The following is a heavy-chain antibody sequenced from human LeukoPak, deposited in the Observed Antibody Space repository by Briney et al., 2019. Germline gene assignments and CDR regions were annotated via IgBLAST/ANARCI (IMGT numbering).Heavy chain of an antibody. Sequence: PGGSLRLSCAASRFTFSNYVMHWVRQAPGKGLEWVSGISWNSGSIAYADSVKGRFTISRDNAKDSLYLQMNSLRAEDMAFYYCAKNRRRGYFGSGSNFDYWGQGTLVTVSS. V-gene: IGHV3-9*03. CDR2: ISWNSGSI. D-gene: IGHD3-10*01. CDR3: AKNRRRGYFGSGSNFDY. CDR1: RFTFSNYV. J-gene: IGHJ4*02.